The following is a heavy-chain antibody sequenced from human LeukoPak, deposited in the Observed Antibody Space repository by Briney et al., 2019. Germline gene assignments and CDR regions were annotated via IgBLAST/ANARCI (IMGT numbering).Heavy chain of an antibody. Sequence: EASVKVSCKASGYTFTSYGISWVRQAPGQGLGWMGWISAYNGNTNYAQKLQGRVTMTTDTSTSTAYMELRSLRSDDTAVYYCARYSSSWYSGWFDPWGQGTLVTVSS. J-gene: IGHJ5*02. CDR1: GYTFTSYG. D-gene: IGHD6-13*01. CDR2: ISAYNGNT. CDR3: ARYSSSWYSGWFDP. V-gene: IGHV1-18*01.